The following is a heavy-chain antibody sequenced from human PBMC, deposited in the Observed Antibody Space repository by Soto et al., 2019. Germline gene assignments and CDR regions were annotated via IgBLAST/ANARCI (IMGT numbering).Heavy chain of an antibody. V-gene: IGHV3-23*01. CDR1: GFTFTTYA. D-gene: IGHD6-6*01. CDR3: AKNWDTTFSSSSH. CDR2: ISGSGGST. J-gene: IGHJ4*02. Sequence: EVQLLESGGGLVQPGGSLRLSCAASGFTFTTYAMTWVRQAPGTGLEWVSAISGSGGSTYYADSVKGRFTISRDNSKNTLYLQMNSLRAEDTAVYYCAKNWDTTFSSSSHWGQGTLVTVSS.